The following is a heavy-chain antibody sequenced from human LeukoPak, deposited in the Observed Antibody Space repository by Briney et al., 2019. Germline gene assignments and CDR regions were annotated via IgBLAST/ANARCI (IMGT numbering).Heavy chain of an antibody. CDR3: ARVFGSPAYSSSYNWFDP. Sequence: SETLSLTCTVSGGSISSSSYYWGWIRQPPGKGLEWIGSIYYSGSTYYNPSLKSRVTIPVDTSKNQFSLKLSSVTAADTAVYYCARVFGSPAYSSSYNWFDPWGQGTLVTVSS. J-gene: IGHJ5*02. V-gene: IGHV4-39*07. D-gene: IGHD6-6*01. CDR2: IYYSGST. CDR1: GGSISSSSYY.